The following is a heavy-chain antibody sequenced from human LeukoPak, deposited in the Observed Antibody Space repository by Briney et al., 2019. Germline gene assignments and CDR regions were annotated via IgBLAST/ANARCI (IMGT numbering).Heavy chain of an antibody. V-gene: IGHV1-2*06. J-gene: IGHJ4*02. CDR2: INPNSGGT. D-gene: IGHD1-7*01. Sequence: GASVKVSCKASGYTFTGYYMHWVRQAPGQGLEWMGRINPNSGGTNYAQKFQGRVTMTRDTSKNQFSLKLSSVTAADTAVYYCARVISITGTTYYFDYWGQGPLVPVSS. CDR1: GYTFTGYY. CDR3: ARVISITGTTYYFDY.